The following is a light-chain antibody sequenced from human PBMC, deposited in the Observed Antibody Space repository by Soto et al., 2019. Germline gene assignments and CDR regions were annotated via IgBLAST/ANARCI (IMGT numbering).Light chain of an antibody. Sequence: QSVLTQPPSVSAAPGQKVTISCSGSSSNIESYYVSWYHQYPGTAPKLLIYDDSKRPSGIPDRFSGSKSGTSATLGITGLQTGDEADYYCGTWDSSLSGVVFGGGTQLTVL. CDR3: GTWDSSLSGVV. V-gene: IGLV1-51*01. CDR2: DDS. J-gene: IGLJ2*01. CDR1: SSNIESYY.